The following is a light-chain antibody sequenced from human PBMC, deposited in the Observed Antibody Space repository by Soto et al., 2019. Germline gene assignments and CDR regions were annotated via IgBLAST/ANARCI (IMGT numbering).Light chain of an antibody. CDR2: EVT. CDR3: NSDPDRSLYV. CDR1: SSDVGGFNC. Sequence: QSVLTQPASVSGSPGQSITISCTGTSSDVGGFNCVSWFQQHPGKAPKLMIFEVTNRPSGVADRVSGSKSGNTASLTIPGLQAEYEADYYCNSDPDRSLYVFGTGTKVTVL. V-gene: IGLV2-14*01. J-gene: IGLJ1*01.